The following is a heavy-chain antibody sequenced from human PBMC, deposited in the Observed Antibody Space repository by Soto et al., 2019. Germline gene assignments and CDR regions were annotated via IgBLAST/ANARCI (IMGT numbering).Heavy chain of an antibody. J-gene: IGHJ5*02. CDR2: IYYSGST. D-gene: IGHD3-3*01. Sequence: SETLSLTCTVSGGSVSSGSYYWSWIRQPPGKGLEWIGYIYYSGSTNYNPSLKSRVTISVDTSKNQFSLKLSSVTAADTAVYYCAREWSGYYWFDPWGQGTLVTVSS. CDR1: GGSVSSGSYY. CDR3: AREWSGYYWFDP. V-gene: IGHV4-61*01.